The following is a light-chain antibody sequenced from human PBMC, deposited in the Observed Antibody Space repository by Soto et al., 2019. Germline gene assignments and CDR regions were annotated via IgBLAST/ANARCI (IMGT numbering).Light chain of an antibody. V-gene: IGKV1-5*03. CDR2: KAS. CDR1: QTISSW. J-gene: IGKJ1*01. Sequence: DIQMTESPSTLSGSVGDRFTITFRASQTISSWLAWYQQKPGKAPKLLIYKASTLKSGVPSRFSGSGSGTEFTLTISSLQPDDFATYYCQQYNTYSTFGQGTKVDI. CDR3: QQYNTYST.